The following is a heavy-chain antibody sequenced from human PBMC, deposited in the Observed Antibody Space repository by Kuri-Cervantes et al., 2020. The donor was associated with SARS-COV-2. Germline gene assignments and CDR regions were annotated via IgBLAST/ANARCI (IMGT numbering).Heavy chain of an antibody. CDR3: TTLWSA. CDR2: IKSKTEGGTT. J-gene: IGHJ4*02. Sequence: GESLKISCAASGFTFSNAWMSWVRQAPGKGLEWVGRIKSKTEGGTTDYAAPVKGRFTIPRDDSKTTLYLQMNSLKTEDTAVYYCTTLWSAWGQGTLVTVSS. V-gene: IGHV3-15*01. D-gene: IGHD3-3*01. CDR1: GFTFSNAW.